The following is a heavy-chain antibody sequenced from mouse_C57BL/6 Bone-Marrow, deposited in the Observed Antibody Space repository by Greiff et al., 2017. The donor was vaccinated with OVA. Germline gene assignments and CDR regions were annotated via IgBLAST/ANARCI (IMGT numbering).Heavy chain of an antibody. J-gene: IGHJ4*01. CDR1: GFSLTSYG. CDR3: ARNRGYYGSRRAMDY. V-gene: IGHV2-2*01. D-gene: IGHD1-1*01. Sequence: QVQLKESGPGLVQPSQSLSITCTVSGFSLTSYGVHWVRQSPGKGLEWLGVIWSGGSTDYNAAFISRLSISKDNSKSQVFFKMNSLQADDTAIYYCARNRGYYGSRRAMDYWGQGTSVTVSS. CDR2: IWSGGST.